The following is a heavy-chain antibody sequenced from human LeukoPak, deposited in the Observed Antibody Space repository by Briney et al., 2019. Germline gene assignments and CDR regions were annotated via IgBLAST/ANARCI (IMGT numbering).Heavy chain of an antibody. CDR3: AKMARDSYGANYYGTYYFDY. V-gene: IGHV5-51*01. CDR1: GYSFTSNW. CDR2: IYPGDSDT. J-gene: IGHJ4*02. D-gene: IGHD4/OR15-4a*01. Sequence: GESLKTSCKGSGYSFTSNWIGWVRQMPGKGLEWMGTIYPGDSDTRYSPSFQGQVTISVDKSIGTAYLQWGSLKASDTAMYYCAKMARDSYGANYYGTYYFDYWGQGTLVTVSS.